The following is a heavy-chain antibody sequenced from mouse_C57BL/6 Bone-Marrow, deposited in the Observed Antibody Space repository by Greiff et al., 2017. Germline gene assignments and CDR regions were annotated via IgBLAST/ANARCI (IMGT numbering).Heavy chain of an antibody. CDR2: ISYDGSN. J-gene: IGHJ3*01. V-gene: IGHV3-6*01. Sequence: DVQLQESGPGLVKPSQSLSLTCSVTGYSITSGYYWNWIRQFPGNKLEWMGYISYDGSNNYNPSLKNRISITRDTSKNQFFLKLNSVTTEDTATYYCAREGIYYDYDWFAYWGQGTLVTVSA. D-gene: IGHD2-4*01. CDR1: GYSITSGYY. CDR3: AREGIYYDYDWFAY.